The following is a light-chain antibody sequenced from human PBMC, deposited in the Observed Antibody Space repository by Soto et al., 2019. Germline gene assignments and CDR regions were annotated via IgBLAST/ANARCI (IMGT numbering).Light chain of an antibody. CDR2: KDS. CDR1: ALPKQY. Sequence: SYKLTQPPSVSVSPGQTARITCSGDALPKQYAYWYQQKPGQAPVLVIYKDSERPSGIPERFSGSSSGTTVTLTISGVQAEDEADYYCQSADSSGTYGVFGGGTKLTVL. J-gene: IGLJ2*01. CDR3: QSADSSGTYGV. V-gene: IGLV3-25*03.